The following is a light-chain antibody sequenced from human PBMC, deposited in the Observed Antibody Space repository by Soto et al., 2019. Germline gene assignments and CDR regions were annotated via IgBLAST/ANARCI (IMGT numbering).Light chain of an antibody. J-gene: IGKJ1*01. V-gene: IGKV3-20*01. Sequence: EIVLTQSPGTLSLSPGERATLSCRASQSVTNNHLDWFQQKPGQAPRLLIYDASIRADGIPDRFSGSGSETDFTLTISRLEPEDSAVYYCQQCSFSPRTFGQGTKVDIK. CDR3: QQCSFSPRT. CDR1: QSVTNNH. CDR2: DAS.